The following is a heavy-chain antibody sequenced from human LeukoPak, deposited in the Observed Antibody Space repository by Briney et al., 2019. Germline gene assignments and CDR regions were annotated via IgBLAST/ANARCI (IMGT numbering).Heavy chain of an antibody. CDR3: ARGQWLVHYYYYGMDV. D-gene: IGHD6-19*01. CDR1: GGSFSGYY. V-gene: IGHV4-34*01. CDR2: INHSGST. J-gene: IGHJ6*04. Sequence: PSETLSLTCAVYGGSFSGYYWSWIRQPPGKGLEWIGEINHSGSTNYNPSLKSRVTISVDTSKNQFSLKLSSVTAADTAEYYCARGQWLVHYYYYGMDVWGKGTTVTVSS.